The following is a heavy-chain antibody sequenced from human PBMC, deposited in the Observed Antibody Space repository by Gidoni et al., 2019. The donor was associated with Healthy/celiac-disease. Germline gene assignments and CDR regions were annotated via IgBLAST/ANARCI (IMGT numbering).Heavy chain of an antibody. Sequence: QVQLQESGPGLVKPSGTLSLTCAVSGCSIRSGNWWSWVRQPPGKGLEWIGEIYHSGSTNYNPSLKSRVTISVDKSKNQFSLKLSSVTAADTAVYYCARDLRYCSGGSCYGPVDPWGQGTLVTVSS. CDR1: GCSIRSGNW. CDR2: IYHSGST. CDR3: ARDLRYCSGGSCYGPVDP. D-gene: IGHD2-15*01. J-gene: IGHJ5*02. V-gene: IGHV4-4*02.